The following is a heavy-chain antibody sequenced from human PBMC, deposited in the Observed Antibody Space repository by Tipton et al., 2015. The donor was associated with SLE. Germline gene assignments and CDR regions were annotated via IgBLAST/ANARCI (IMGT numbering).Heavy chain of an antibody. Sequence: GLVKPSETLSLTCAVSGCSISSGYYWGWIRQPPGKGLEWIGSIYHSGSTYYNPSLKSRVTISVDTSKNQFSLKLSSVTAADTAVYYCARQRDGPLSTFDIWCQGTMVTISS. J-gene: IGHJ3*02. CDR3: ARQRDGPLSTFDI. V-gene: IGHV4-38-2*01. D-gene: IGHD5-24*01. CDR2: IYHSGST. CDR1: GCSISSGYY.